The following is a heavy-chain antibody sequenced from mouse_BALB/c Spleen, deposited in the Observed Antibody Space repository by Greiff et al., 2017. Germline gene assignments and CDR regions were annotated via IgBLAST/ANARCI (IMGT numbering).Heavy chain of an antibody. CDR3: ARRHYGSSGWFAY. J-gene: IGHJ3*01. Sequence: EVKLVESGGGLVQPGGSLKLSCAASGFTFSSYTMSWVRQTPEKRLEWVAYISNGGGSTYYPDTVKVRFTISRDNAKNTLYLQMSSLKSEDTAMYYCARRHYGSSGWFAYWGQGTLVTVSA. CDR2: ISNGGGST. V-gene: IGHV5-12-2*01. D-gene: IGHD1-1*01. CDR1: GFTFSSYT.